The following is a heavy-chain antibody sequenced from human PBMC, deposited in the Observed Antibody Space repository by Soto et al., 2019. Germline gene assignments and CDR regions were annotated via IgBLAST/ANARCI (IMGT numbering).Heavy chain of an antibody. V-gene: IGHV1-69*01. J-gene: IGHJ6*01. CDR3: ARGGLVITDFYYCLDV. CDR1: GGTFRTTA. Sequence: QVHLVQSGAEVKKPGSSVKVSCKISGGTFRTTAISWVRQAPGQGLEWMGEITPVFGTPDYAQKFQGRITITADESTSTVYMDLSSLRSEDTAVDYCARGGLVITDFYYCLDVW. CDR2: ITPVFGTP. D-gene: IGHD3-9*01.